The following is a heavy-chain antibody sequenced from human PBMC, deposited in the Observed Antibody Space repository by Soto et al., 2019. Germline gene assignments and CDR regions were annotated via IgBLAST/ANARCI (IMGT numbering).Heavy chain of an antibody. CDR1: GFTVSSNY. J-gene: IGHJ4*02. V-gene: IGHV3-66*01. Sequence: GSLRLSCAASGFTVSSNYISWVRQAPGKGLEWVSVIYSGGSTYYADSVKGRFTISRDNSKNTLYLQMNSLRAEDTAVYYCAKKAFGVVIAHFDYWGQGTLVTVSS. D-gene: IGHD3-3*01. CDR2: IYSGGST. CDR3: AKKAFGVVIAHFDY.